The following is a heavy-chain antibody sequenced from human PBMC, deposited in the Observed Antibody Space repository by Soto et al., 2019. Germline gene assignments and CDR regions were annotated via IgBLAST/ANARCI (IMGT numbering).Heavy chain of an antibody. CDR2: ISAYNGNT. CDR1: GYTFTSYG. D-gene: IGHD3-10*01. Sequence: ASVKVSCKASGYTFTSYGISWVRQAPGQGLEWMGWISAYNGNTNYAQKLQGRVTMTTDTSTSTAYMELRSLRSDDTAVYYCARVQVTMVRGYAFDIWGQGTMVTVSS. CDR3: ARVQVTMVRGYAFDI. V-gene: IGHV1-18*01. J-gene: IGHJ3*02.